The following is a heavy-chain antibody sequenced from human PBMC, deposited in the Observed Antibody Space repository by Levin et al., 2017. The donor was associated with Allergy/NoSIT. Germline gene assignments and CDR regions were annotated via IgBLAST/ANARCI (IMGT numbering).Heavy chain of an antibody. J-gene: IGHJ6*02. CDR2: IWHDGNDI. CDR1: GFIFSTYG. V-gene: IGHV3-33*01. Sequence: GGSLRLSCAASGFIFSTYGMHWVRQAPGKGLEWVAVIWHDGNDIFYSDSVKGRFTISRDNGDSMLFLQMDNLRTEDSGVYYCTRDRLEYCSGASCYGMDVWGQGTTVTVSS. D-gene: IGHD2-15*01. CDR3: TRDRLEYCSGASCYGMDV.